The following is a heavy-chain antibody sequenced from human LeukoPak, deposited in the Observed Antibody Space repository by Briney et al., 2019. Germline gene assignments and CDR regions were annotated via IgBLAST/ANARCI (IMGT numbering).Heavy chain of an antibody. CDR2: ISGSGGSK. D-gene: IGHD6-19*01. J-gene: IGHJ4*02. CDR3: AKNLLIAVAGPADY. V-gene: IGHV3-23*01. Sequence: GGSLRLSCAASXXXXSSSAMSWVRQXXXXXXEWVSGISGSGGSKYYADSVKGRFTISRDNSKNTLYLQMNSLRAEDTAVYYCAKNLLIAVAGPADYWGQGTLVTVSS. CDR1: XXXXSSSA.